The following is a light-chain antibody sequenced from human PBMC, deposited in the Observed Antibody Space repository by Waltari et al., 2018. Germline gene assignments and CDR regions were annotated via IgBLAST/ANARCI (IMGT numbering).Light chain of an antibody. CDR3: QQYGRSWNT. J-gene: IGKJ2*01. CDR2: VAS. V-gene: IGKV3-20*01. CDR1: QSVSSSY. Sequence: EIVLTQSPGTLSLSPGERATLSCRASQSVSSSYLAWYQQKPGQAPRLLSHVASSRATGIPDRFSGSGSGTDFTLTISRLEPEDFAVYYCQQYGRSWNTFGQGTKLEIK.